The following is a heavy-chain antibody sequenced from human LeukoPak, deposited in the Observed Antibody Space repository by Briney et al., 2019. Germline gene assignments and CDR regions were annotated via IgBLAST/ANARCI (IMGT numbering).Heavy chain of an antibody. V-gene: IGHV3-9*01. J-gene: IGHJ4*02. D-gene: IGHD6-13*01. CDR2: ISWNSGSI. Sequence: PGRSLRLSCAASGFTFDDYAMHWVRQAPGKGLEWVSGISWNSGSIGYADSVKGRFTISRDNAKNSLYLQMNSLRADDTALYYCAKDSQYSSSWYVIGYFDYWGQGTLVTVSS. CDR3: AKDSQYSSSWYVIGYFDY. CDR1: GFTFDDYA.